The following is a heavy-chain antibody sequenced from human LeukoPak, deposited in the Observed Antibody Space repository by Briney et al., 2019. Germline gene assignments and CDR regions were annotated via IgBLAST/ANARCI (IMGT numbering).Heavy chain of an antibody. V-gene: IGHV5-51*01. CDR2: IYPGDSDT. CDR3: ARLDGYSSGWSYNWFDP. J-gene: IGHJ5*02. Sequence: GESLKISCQGSGYSFTSYWIAWVRQMPGKGLEWMGIIYPGDSDTRYSPSFQGQVTISADKSISTAYLQWSSLKASDTAMYYCARLDGYSSGWSYNWFDPWGQGTLVTVSS. CDR1: GYSFTSYW. D-gene: IGHD6-19*01.